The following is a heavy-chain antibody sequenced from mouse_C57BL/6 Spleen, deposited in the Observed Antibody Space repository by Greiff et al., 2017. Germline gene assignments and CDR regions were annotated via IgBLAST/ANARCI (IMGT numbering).Heavy chain of an antibody. CDR2: IHPNSGST. CDR1: GYTFTSYW. Sequence: QVQLQQSGAELVKPGASVKLSCKASGYTFTSYWMHWVKQRPGQGLEWIGMIHPNSGSTNYNEKFKSKATLTVDKSSSTAYMQLSSLTSEDSAVYYCANYYGSSYDYFDDWGQGTTLTVSS. CDR3: ANYYGSSYDYFDD. V-gene: IGHV1-64*01. D-gene: IGHD1-1*01. J-gene: IGHJ2*01.